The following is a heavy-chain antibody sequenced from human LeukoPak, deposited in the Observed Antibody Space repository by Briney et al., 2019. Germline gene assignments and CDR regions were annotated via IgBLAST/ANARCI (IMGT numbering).Heavy chain of an antibody. Sequence: GGSLRLSCAASGFTLSSYWMSWVRQAPGKGLEWVANIKEDGSEKYYVDSVKGRFTISRDNAKNSLYLHMNSLTAEDTAMYYCARDLVAGVPFDAFDIWGQGTMVSVSS. CDR3: ARDLVAGVPFDAFDI. D-gene: IGHD2-15*01. V-gene: IGHV3-7*03. CDR2: IKEDGSEK. CDR1: GFTLSSYW. J-gene: IGHJ3*02.